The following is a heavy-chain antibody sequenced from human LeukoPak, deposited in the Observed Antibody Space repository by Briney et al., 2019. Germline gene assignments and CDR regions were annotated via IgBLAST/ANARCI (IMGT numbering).Heavy chain of an antibody. J-gene: IGHJ4*02. V-gene: IGHV4-39*01. CDR1: GGSISGSTYY. CDR2: IFYSGNT. D-gene: IGHD3-10*01. CDR3: ARPRHYYGSGFDY. Sequence: SETLSLTCTVSGGSISGSTYYWGWIRQPPGKGLEWIGSIFYSGNTYYNPSLKSRVTMSVDTSKNQFSLKLSSVTAADTAVYYCARPRHYYGSGFDYWGQGSLVTVSS.